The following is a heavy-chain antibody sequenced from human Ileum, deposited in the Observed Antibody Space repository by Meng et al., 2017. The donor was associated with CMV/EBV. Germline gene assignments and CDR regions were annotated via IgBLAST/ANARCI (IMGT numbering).Heavy chain of an antibody. CDR1: PVSSGIDY. CDR3: ARACHGDTCPPRAFDI. Sequence: PVSSGIDYWTWSRQPPGKRLEWLGYIYYSGTTNYNPSLKSRLTISVDTSKSQFFLKLSSLTAADTAVYYCARACHGDTCPPRAFDIWGQGTVVTVSS. J-gene: IGHJ3*02. CDR2: IYYSGTT. D-gene: IGHD2-15*01. V-gene: IGHV4-61*01.